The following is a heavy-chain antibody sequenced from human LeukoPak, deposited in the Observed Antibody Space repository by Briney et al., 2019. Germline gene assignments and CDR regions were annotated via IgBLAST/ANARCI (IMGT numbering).Heavy chain of an antibody. J-gene: IGHJ4*02. Sequence: QTGGSLGLSCAASGFTFSSYSMNWVRQAPGKGLEWVSYISSGSNTIYYADSVKGRFTISRDNSKNTLYLQMNSLRAEDTAVYYCARGMVRGVIDFLDYWGQGTLVTVSS. CDR3: ARGMVRGVIDFLDY. V-gene: IGHV3-48*01. CDR1: GFTFSSYS. CDR2: ISSGSNTI. D-gene: IGHD3-10*01.